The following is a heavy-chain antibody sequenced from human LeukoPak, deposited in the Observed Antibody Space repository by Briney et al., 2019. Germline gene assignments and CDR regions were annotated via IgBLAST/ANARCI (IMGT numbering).Heavy chain of an antibody. CDR3: ARVGYYYDNNCDAFDI. Sequence: GGSLRISCAASGFSFSNYWMHWVRQAPGKGLVWVSRINADGGSTTYADSVKGRFTISRDNAKSTLFLQMNTLRAEDTAVYYCARVGYYYDNNCDAFDIWGQGTMVTVSS. CDR1: GFSFSNYW. D-gene: IGHD3-22*01. J-gene: IGHJ3*02. V-gene: IGHV3-74*03. CDR2: INADGGST.